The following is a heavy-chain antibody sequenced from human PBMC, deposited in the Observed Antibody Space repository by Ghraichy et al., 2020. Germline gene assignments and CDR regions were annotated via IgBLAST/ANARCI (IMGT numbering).Heavy chain of an antibody. D-gene: IGHD5-18*01. Sequence: SCAASGFTFSSYAMSWVRQAPGKGLEWVSAISGSGGSTYYADSVKGRFTISRDNSKNTLYLQMNSLRAEDTAVYYCASSYGAPLTIDYWGQGTLVTVSS. CDR1: GFTFSSYA. J-gene: IGHJ4*02. V-gene: IGHV3-23*01. CDR2: ISGSGGST. CDR3: ASSYGAPLTIDY.